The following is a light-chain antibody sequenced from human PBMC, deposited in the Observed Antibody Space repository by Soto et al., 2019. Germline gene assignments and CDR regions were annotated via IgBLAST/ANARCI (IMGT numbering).Light chain of an antibody. CDR3: MQGLHSLQYT. CDR2: LGA. J-gene: IGKJ3*01. CDR1: ESLLHVSGYNY. V-gene: IGKV2-28*01. Sequence: DIVMTQSPLSLPVTPGEPASISCRSSESLLHVSGYNYLDWYLQKPGQSPQILIYLGAYRASGVPDRFSGSGSGRNFTLEISRVEPEDVGIYYCMQGLHSLQYTFGPGTRVDVK.